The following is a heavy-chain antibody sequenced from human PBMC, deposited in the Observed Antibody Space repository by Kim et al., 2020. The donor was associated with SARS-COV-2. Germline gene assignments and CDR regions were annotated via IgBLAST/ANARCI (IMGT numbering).Heavy chain of an antibody. J-gene: IGHJ5*02. Sequence: GGSLRLSCAASGFTFSDYYMSWIRQAPGKGLEWVSYISSSSSYTNYADSVKGRFTISRDNAKNSLYLQMNSLRAEDTAVYYCARDLYLAVAGTNYPNWFDPWGQGTLVTVSS. D-gene: IGHD6-19*01. CDR3: ARDLYLAVAGTNYPNWFDP. V-gene: IGHV3-11*05. CDR1: GFTFSDYY. CDR2: ISSSSSYT.